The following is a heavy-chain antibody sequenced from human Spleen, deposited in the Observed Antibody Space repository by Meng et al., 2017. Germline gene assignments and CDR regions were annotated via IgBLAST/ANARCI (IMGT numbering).Heavy chain of an antibody. CDR3: ANGHEGITNFGVVQYGMDV. Sequence: GGSLRLSCAASGFTFSSYEMNWVRQAPGKGLEWVSYISSSGSTIYYADSVKGRFTISRDNAKNSLYLQMNSLRAEDTAVYYCANGHEGITNFGVVQYGMDVGGQGTTVTVSS. D-gene: IGHD3-3*01. J-gene: IGHJ6*02. CDR1: GFTFSSYE. CDR2: ISSSGSTI. V-gene: IGHV3-48*03.